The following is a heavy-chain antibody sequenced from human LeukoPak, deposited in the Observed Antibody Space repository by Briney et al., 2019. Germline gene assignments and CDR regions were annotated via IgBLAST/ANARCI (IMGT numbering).Heavy chain of an antibody. CDR2: IYAGVST. CDR3: ARGQLDAYYYYYGLDV. CDR1: GFTVSNNY. D-gene: IGHD6-13*01. V-gene: IGHV3-66*01. J-gene: IGHJ6*02. Sequence: GGSLRLSCAASGFTVSNNYMDWVRQAPGKGLEWVSVIYAGVSTYYADSVKGRFTISRDNSKNTLYLHMNSLRAEDTAVYYCARGQLDAYYYYYGLDVWGQGTTVTVSS.